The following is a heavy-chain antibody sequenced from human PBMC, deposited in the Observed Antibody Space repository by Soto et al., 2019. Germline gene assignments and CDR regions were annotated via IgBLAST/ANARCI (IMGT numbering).Heavy chain of an antibody. J-gene: IGHJ6*02. CDR1: GGSFSGYY. D-gene: IGHD3-10*01. V-gene: IGHV4-34*01. CDR2: INHSGST. Sequence: SETLSLTCAVYGGSFSGYYWSWIRQPPGKGLEWIGEINHSGSTNYNPSLKSRVTISVDTSKNQFSLKLSSATAADTAVYYCARGWVYGSGSYYNQNWYYYGMDVWGQGTTVTVSS. CDR3: ARGWVYGSGSYYNQNWYYYGMDV.